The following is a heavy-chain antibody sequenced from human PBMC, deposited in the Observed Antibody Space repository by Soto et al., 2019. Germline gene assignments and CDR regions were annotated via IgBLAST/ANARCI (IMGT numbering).Heavy chain of an antibody. CDR2: ISGSVGST. Sequence: TGGSLRLSCAASGFTFSSYAMSWVRQAPGKGLEWVSAISGSVGSTYYADSVKGRFTISRDNAKNTLYLQMNSLRAEDTAVYYCAKWSIAAAGGRDYFDYWGQGTLVTVSS. J-gene: IGHJ4*02. CDR3: AKWSIAAAGGRDYFDY. V-gene: IGHV3-23*01. D-gene: IGHD6-13*01. CDR1: GFTFSSYA.